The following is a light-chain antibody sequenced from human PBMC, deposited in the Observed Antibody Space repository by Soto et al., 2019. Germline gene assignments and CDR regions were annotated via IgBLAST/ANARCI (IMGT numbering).Light chain of an antibody. J-gene: IGKJ4*01. Sequence: EIVVTQSPATLSVSPGEGGTLSCRASQSVGSTLAWYQQKPGQAPRLLIYGASTRATGIPARFSGSGSGTEFTLTISSLQSEDFAVYYWQQYNNWPLTFGGGTKVEIK. CDR3: QQYNNWPLT. V-gene: IGKV3-15*01. CDR1: QSVGST. CDR2: GAS.